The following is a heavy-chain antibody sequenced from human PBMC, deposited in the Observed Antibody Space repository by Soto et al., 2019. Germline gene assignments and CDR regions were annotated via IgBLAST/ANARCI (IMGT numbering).Heavy chain of an antibody. CDR3: AKGRGLTRIDY. V-gene: IGHV3-23*01. D-gene: IGHD3-16*01. CDR1: GFTISSYA. J-gene: IGHJ4*02. CDR2: ISGSGGST. Sequence: EVQLLESGGGLVQPGGSLRLSCAASGFTISSYAMSWVRQAPGKGLEWVSAISGSGGSTYYADSVKGRFTLSRDNSKNTLHLQMNSPRAEDTAVYYCAKGRGLTRIDYWGQGTLVTVSS.